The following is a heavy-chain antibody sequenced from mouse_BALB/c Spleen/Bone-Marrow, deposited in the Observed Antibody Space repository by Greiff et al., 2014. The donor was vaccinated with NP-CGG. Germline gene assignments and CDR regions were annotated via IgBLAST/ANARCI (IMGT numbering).Heavy chain of an antibody. CDR1: GYTFTSYW. CDR2: IFPSETYT. CDR3: TRDNWDY. V-gene: IGHV1-69*02. Sequence: QVLLQQSGAELVRPGASVKLSCKASGYTFTSYWINWVKQRPGQGLEWIGNIFPSETYTNYNQKFKDKATLTVDKSSSTAYMQLSSPTSEDSAIYYCTRDNWDYWGQGTTLTVSS. J-gene: IGHJ2*01. D-gene: IGHD4-1*01.